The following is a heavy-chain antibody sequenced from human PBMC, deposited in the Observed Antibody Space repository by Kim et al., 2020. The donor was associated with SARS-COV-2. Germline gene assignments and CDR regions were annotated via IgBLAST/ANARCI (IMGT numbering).Heavy chain of an antibody. Sequence: SQTLSLTCAISGDSVSSNSATWSWIRQSPSRGLEWLGRTYYRSKWNYDYALSVKGRMTINSDTSKNQFSLQLNSVTPEDTAVYYCVGGVATAGLDPWGQGLQVTVSS. V-gene: IGHV6-1*01. J-gene: IGHJ5*02. CDR1: GDSVSSNSAT. D-gene: IGHD6-13*01. CDR3: VGGVATAGLDP. CDR2: TYYRSKWNY.